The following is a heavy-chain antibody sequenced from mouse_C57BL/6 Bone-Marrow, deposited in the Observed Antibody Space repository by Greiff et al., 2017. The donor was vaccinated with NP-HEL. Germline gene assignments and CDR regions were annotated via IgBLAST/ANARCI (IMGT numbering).Heavy chain of an antibody. CDR3: ARGYYYGSSYDWYFDV. J-gene: IGHJ1*03. CDR1: GYSITSGYY. D-gene: IGHD1-1*01. CDR2: ISYDGSN. Sequence: DVQLQESGPGLVKPSQSLSLTCSVTGYSITSGYYWNWIRQFPGNKLEWMGYISYDGSNNYNPSLKNRISITRDTSKNQFFLKLNSVTTEDTATYYCARGYYYGSSYDWYFDVWGTGTAVTVSS. V-gene: IGHV3-6*01.